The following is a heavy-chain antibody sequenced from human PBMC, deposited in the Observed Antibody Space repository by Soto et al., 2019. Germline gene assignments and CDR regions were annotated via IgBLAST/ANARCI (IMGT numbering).Heavy chain of an antibody. D-gene: IGHD1-26*01. J-gene: IGHJ4*02. CDR2: ISYDGSNK. CDR3: ARDSEWELPERYYFDY. CDR1: GFTFSSYA. V-gene: IGHV3-30-3*01. Sequence: PGGSLRLSCAASGFTFSSYAMHWVRQAPGKGLEWVAVISYDGSNKYYADSAKGRFTISRDNSKNTLYLQMNSLRAEDTAVYYCARDSEWELPERYYFDYWGQGTLVTVSS.